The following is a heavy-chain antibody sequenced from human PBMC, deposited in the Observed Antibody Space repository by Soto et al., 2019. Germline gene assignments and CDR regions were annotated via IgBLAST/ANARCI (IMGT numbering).Heavy chain of an antibody. J-gene: IGHJ4*02. CDR3: ARVGYHPFDY. V-gene: IGHV3-48*03. D-gene: IGHD5-12*01. CDR1: GFTFSSYE. CDR2: ISSSGSTI. Sequence: GGSLRLSCAASGFTFSSYEMNWVRQAPGKGLEWVSYISSSGSTIYYADSVKGRFTISRDKAKNSLYLQMNSLRADDTAVYYCARVGYHPFDYWGQGTLVTVSS.